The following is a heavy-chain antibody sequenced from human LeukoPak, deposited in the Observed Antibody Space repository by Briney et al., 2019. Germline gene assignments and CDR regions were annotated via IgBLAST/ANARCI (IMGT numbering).Heavy chain of an antibody. CDR3: ERRPAVDGPIDC. D-gene: IGHD3/OR15-3a*01. CDR1: GGSLHRSF. J-gene: IGHJ4*02. V-gene: IGHV4-59*01. CDR2: IYSSGTT. Sequence: SETLSLTCVVSGGSLHRSFWTWVRQPPGKGLEWIGLIYSSGTTDYSPSLKSRLTISIDTSKNQFSLRLASVTTADTAVSNCERRPAVDGPIDCWGQGTLVAVSS.